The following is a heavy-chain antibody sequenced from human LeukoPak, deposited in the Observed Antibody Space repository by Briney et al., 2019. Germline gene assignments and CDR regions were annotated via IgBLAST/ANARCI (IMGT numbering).Heavy chain of an antibody. J-gene: IGHJ4*02. CDR2: INLSGGST. D-gene: IGHD6-19*01. Sequence: ASVKVSCKASGYTFTTYFMHWVRQAPGQGLEWMGFINLSGGSTSYTQKFQGRVTMTRDTSTSTVYMELSSLRSEDTAVYYCARDNRIRDAPVPGCSDYWGQGTLVTVSS. CDR1: GYTFTTYF. V-gene: IGHV1-46*01. CDR3: ARDNRIRDAPVPGCSDY.